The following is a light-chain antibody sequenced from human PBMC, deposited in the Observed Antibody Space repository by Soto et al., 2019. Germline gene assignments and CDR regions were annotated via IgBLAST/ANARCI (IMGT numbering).Light chain of an antibody. J-gene: IGLJ1*01. CDR1: TSNIGAPYD. Sequence: QSVLTQPPSVSGAPGQRVSISCTGSTSNIGAPYDVHWYQHLPGTAPKLLIYGDNNRPSGVPDRFSGSKSGTSASLAITRLQAEDEADYYCQSYDISVHNNVFGTGTKGTVL. CDR3: QSYDISVHNNV. CDR2: GDN. V-gene: IGLV1-40*01.